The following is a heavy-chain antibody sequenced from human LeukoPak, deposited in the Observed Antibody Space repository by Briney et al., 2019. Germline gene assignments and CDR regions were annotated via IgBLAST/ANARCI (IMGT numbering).Heavy chain of an antibody. V-gene: IGHV4-59*08. D-gene: IGHD3-10*01. Sequence: SETLSLTCTVPGGSISSYYWSWIRQPPGKGLEWIGYIYYSGSTNYNPSLKSRVTISVDTSKNQFSLKLSSVTAADTAVYYCARQHYYGSGSRYAFGIWGQGTMVTVSS. CDR3: ARQHYYGSGSRYAFGI. CDR2: IYYSGST. J-gene: IGHJ3*02. CDR1: GGSISSYY.